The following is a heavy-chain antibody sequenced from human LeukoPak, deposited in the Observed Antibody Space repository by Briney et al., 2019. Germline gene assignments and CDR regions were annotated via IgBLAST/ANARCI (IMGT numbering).Heavy chain of an antibody. Sequence: SVKVSCKASGGTFSSYAISWVRQAPGQGLEWMGRIIPILGIANYAQKFQGRVTITADKSTSTAYMELSSLRSEDTAVYYCARDNGYDLCPLFSYYYGMDVWGQGTTVTVSS. CDR1: GGTFSSYA. CDR2: IIPILGIA. CDR3: ARDNGYDLCPLFSYYYGMDV. D-gene: IGHD5-12*01. J-gene: IGHJ6*02. V-gene: IGHV1-69*04.